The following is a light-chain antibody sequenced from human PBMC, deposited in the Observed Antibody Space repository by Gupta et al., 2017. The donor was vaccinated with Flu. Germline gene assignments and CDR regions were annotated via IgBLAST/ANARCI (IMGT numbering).Light chain of an antibody. Sequence: QTVVTQEPSLTASPGGTVTLTCASSTGAVTSGHYPNWMQQNPGQAPRTLIYSTTNQHSWTPARFSGSISVANAALTLSDGQPEDEADYYCLPDFAGPGVFGGGTKVTVL. CDR2: STT. CDR3: LPDFAGPGV. CDR1: TGAVTSGHY. V-gene: IGLV7-43*01. J-gene: IGLJ3*02.